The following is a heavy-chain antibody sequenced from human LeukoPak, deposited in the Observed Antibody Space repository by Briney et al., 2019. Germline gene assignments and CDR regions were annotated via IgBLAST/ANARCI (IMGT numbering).Heavy chain of an antibody. CDR3: AKDGYSPFDY. Sequence: GGSLRLSCVASGFIFSSYGMHWVRQAPGKGLEWVAVISYDGSNKYYADSVKGRFTISRDNSKNTLYLQMNSLRAEDTAVYYCAKDGYSPFDYWGQGTLVTVSS. CDR1: GFIFSSYG. CDR2: ISYDGSNK. J-gene: IGHJ4*02. V-gene: IGHV3-30*18. D-gene: IGHD5-24*01.